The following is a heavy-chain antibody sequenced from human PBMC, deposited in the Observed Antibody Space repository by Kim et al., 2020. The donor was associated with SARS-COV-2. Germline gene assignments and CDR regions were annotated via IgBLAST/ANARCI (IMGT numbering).Heavy chain of an antibody. D-gene: IGHD3-10*01. CDR1: GFTFSTSG. V-gene: IGHV3-48*02. CDR3: ARENPTYYSFDY. Sequence: GGSLRLSCAASGFTFSTSGMNWVRQAPGKGLEWLSDINGRGGTIYYADFVKGRFTISRDNTKNSLYLQMSSLRDEDTAVYYCARENPTYYSFDYCGQGTLVTVSS. J-gene: IGHJ4*02. CDR2: INGRGGTI.